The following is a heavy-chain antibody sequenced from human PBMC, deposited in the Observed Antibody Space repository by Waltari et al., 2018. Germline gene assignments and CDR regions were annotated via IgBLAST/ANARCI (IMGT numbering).Heavy chain of an antibody. V-gene: IGHV4-34*01. J-gene: IGHJ3*02. Sequence: QVQLQQWGAGLLKPSETLSLPCAVHGGSFSGYYWSWIRQPPGKGLEWIGEINHSGSTNYNPSLKSRVTMSVDTSKNQFSLKLSSVTAADTAVYYCARDPYYDYLWGSYRYSAFDIWGQGTMVTVSS. CDR1: GGSFSGYY. CDR3: ARDPYYDYLWGSYRYSAFDI. D-gene: IGHD3-16*02. CDR2: INHSGST.